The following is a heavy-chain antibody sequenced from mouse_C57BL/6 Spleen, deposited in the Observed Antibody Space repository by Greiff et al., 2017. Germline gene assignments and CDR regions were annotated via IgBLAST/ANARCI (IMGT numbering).Heavy chain of an antibody. J-gene: IGHJ1*03. D-gene: IGHD1-1*01. V-gene: IGHV5-4*01. CDR2: ISDGGSYT. CDR1: GFTFSSYA. Sequence: EVMLVESGGGLVKPGGSLKLSCAASGFTFSSYAMSWVRQTPEKRLEWVATISDGGSYTYYPDNVKGRFTISRDNAKNNLYLQMSHLKSEDTAMYYCAREKDYYGSSSWYFDVWGTGTTVTVSS. CDR3: AREKDYYGSSSWYFDV.